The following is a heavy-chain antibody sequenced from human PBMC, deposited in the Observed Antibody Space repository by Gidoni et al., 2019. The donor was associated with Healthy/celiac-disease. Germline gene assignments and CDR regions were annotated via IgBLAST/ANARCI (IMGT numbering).Heavy chain of an antibody. J-gene: IGHJ4*02. CDR3: ARLDDYRDYFDY. D-gene: IGHD4-17*01. Sequence: QLQLQESGPGLVKPSETLSLTCTVAGGSISSSSYYWGWIRQPPGKGLEWIGSIYYGGRPYLHPSLKSPVTLSVDPSKNQFSLKLSPVTAADTAVYYCARLDDYRDYFDYLGQGTLVTVSS. V-gene: IGHV4-39*01. CDR2: IYYGGRP. CDR1: GGSISSSSYY.